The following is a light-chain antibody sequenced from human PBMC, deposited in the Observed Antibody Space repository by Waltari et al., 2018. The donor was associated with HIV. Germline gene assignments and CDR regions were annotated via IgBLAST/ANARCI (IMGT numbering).Light chain of an antibody. CDR1: DIGSKR. CDR3: QVWDFRSDEVI. V-gene: IGLV3-21*04. J-gene: IGLJ2*01. CDR2: DDD. Sequence: SYMLTQSPSVSVAPGKTAAITCGGNDIGSKRVHWYQDKSGQAPVLIIYDDDDRPSGIPERFSGSNSANTATLTITRVEAGDEADYFCQVWDFRSDEVIFGGGTKMTVL.